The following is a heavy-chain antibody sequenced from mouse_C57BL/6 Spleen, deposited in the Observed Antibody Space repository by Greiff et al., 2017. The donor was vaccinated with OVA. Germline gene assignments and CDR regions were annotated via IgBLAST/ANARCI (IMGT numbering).Heavy chain of an antibody. D-gene: IGHD1-1*01. CDR1: GFNINDYY. CDR2: IDPEDGDT. J-gene: IGHJ2*01. V-gene: IGHV14-2*01. CDR3: ARSTTVAYYFDY. Sequence: VQLQQSGAELVKPGASVKLSCTASGFNINDYYMHWVKQRTEQGLEWIGRIDPEDGDTKYAPKFQGKATITADTSSNTAYLQLSSLTSEDTAVDYCARSTTVAYYFDYWGQGTTLTVSS.